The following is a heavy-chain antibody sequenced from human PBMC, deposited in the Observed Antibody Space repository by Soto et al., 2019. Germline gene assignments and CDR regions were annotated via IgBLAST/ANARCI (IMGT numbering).Heavy chain of an antibody. Sequence: EVQLVESGGGLVKPGGSLRLSCAASGFTFSSYSMNWVRQAPGKGLEWVSSISSSSSYIYYADSVKGRFTISRDNAKNSLYLQMNSLRAEDTAVYYCAREGGYDYVWGSYRSDFDYWGQGTLVTVSS. CDR1: GFTFSSYS. CDR2: ISSSSSYI. CDR3: AREGGYDYVWGSYRSDFDY. V-gene: IGHV3-21*01. J-gene: IGHJ4*02. D-gene: IGHD3-16*02.